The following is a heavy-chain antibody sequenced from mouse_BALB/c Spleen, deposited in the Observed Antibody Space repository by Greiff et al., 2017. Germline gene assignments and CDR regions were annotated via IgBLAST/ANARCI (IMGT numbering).Heavy chain of an antibody. V-gene: IGHV2-6-2*01. CDR1: GFSLTSYG. Sequence: QVQLKESGPDLVAPSQSLSITCTVSGFSLTSYGVHWVRQPPGKGLEWLVVIWSDGSTTYNSALKSRLSISKDNSKSQVFLKMNSLQTDDTAMYYCAKHRYDVYAMDYWGQGTSVTVSS. CDR3: AKHRYDVYAMDY. D-gene: IGHD2-14*01. J-gene: IGHJ4*01. CDR2: IWSDGST.